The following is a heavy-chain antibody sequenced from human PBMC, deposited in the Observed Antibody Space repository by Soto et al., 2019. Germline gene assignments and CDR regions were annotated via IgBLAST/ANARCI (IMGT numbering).Heavy chain of an antibody. CDR1: GYPFTTYY. Sequence: HVQLVQSGTEVKKPGASVRVSCMVSGYPFTTYYIHWVRQAPGQGLEWMGWIDPRSGGTVYEQKFQGRVTMTRDTSISTVDMDLSGLTSDDTALYYCATDDYGIFRYWGQGSLVTVSS. J-gene: IGHJ4*02. V-gene: IGHV1-2*02. CDR2: IDPRSGGT. D-gene: IGHD3-10*01. CDR3: ATDDYGIFRY.